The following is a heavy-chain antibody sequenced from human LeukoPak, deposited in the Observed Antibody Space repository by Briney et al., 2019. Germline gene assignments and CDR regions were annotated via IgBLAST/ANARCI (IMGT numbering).Heavy chain of an antibody. CDR2: IIPIFGTA. Sequence: SVKVSCKASGGTFSSYAISWVRQAPGQGLEWMGGIIPIFGTANYAQKFQGRVTITADESTSTAYMELSSLRSEDTAVYYCARVDGILGYCSSTSCHGGDAFDIWGQGTMVTVSS. J-gene: IGHJ3*02. V-gene: IGHV1-69*13. D-gene: IGHD2-2*01. CDR1: GGTFSSYA. CDR3: ARVDGILGYCSSTSCHGGDAFDI.